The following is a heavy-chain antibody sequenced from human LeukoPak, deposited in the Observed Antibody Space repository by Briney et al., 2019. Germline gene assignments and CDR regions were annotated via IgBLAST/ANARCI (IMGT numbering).Heavy chain of an antibody. CDR1: GGSFSGYY. J-gene: IGHJ4*02. CDR2: INHSGST. D-gene: IGHD3-10*01. V-gene: IGHV4-34*01. CDR3: ARAVGGDGSGSL. Sequence: PSEPLSLTCAVYGGSFSGYYWSWIRQPPGEGLEWLGEINHSGSTNYNPSLKSRVTISVGTSKNQFSLKLSSVTAADTAVYYCARAVGGDGSGSLWGPGTLVTVSS.